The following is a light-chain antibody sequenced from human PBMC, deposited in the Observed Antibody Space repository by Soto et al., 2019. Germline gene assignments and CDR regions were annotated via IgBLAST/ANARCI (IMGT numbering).Light chain of an antibody. CDR3: QQSFSPLPLT. CDR2: TAS. V-gene: IGKV1-39*01. Sequence: IQMSQSPSSLSASVGDRVTITCRASQNIFNYVNWYQQKPGQAPRLLIFTASSLRSGVPSRFSGSGSGTDFTLTIITLQSEDFATYFCQQSFSPLPLTFGQGTRLEIK. CDR1: QNIFNY. J-gene: IGKJ5*01.